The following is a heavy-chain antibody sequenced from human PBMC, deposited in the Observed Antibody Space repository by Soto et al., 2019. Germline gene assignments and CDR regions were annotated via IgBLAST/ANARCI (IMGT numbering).Heavy chain of an antibody. J-gene: IGHJ4*02. CDR3: AKAWLRRGYFDY. V-gene: IGHV1-2*02. Sequence: ASVKVSCKASGFSFTGYYIHWLRQAPGQGLEWMGWINAHSGGTEYAQKFQGRVTLTRDTSIATAYLTLTSLTSDDTAVYYCAKAWLRRGYFDYWGQGTLVTVSS. D-gene: IGHD3-10*01. CDR2: INAHSGGT. CDR1: GFSFTGYY.